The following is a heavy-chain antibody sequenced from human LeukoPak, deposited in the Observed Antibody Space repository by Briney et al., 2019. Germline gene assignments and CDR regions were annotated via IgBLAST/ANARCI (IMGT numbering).Heavy chain of an antibody. CDR3: AKGRGIVGALNWFDP. CDR1: GFTFSSYA. CDR2: ISGSGGST. Sequence: GGSLRLSCAASGFTFSSYAMSWVRQAPGKGLEWVSAISGSGGSTYYADSVKGRFTISRGNSKNTLYLQMNSLGAEDTAVYYCAKGRGIVGALNWFDPWGQGTLVTVSS. J-gene: IGHJ5*02. D-gene: IGHD1-26*01. V-gene: IGHV3-23*01.